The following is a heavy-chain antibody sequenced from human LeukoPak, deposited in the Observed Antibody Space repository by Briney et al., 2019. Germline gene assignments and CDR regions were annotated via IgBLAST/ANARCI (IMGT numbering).Heavy chain of an antibody. CDR1: GGSISSSSYY. CDR2: IYHSGST. V-gene: IGHV4-39*01. Sequence: IPSETLSLTCTVSGGSISSSSYYWGWIRQPPGKGLQWIGSIYHSGSTSYNPSLKSRVTISVDTSKNQFSLKLSSVTAADTAFYYCARQYSTNWYDDRGWFDPWGQGTLVTVSS. D-gene: IGHD6-13*01. J-gene: IGHJ5*02. CDR3: ARQYSTNWYDDRGWFDP.